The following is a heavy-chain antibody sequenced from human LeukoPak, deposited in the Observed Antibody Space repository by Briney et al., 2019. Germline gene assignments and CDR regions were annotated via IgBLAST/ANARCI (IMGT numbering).Heavy chain of an antibody. CDR3: ARVLRRFLEWTFDY. D-gene: IGHD3-3*01. CDR2: INPNSGGT. J-gene: IGHJ4*02. V-gene: IGHV1-2*06. Sequence: ASVKVSCKVSGYTFTELSMHWVRQAPGQGLEWMGRINPNSGGTNYAQKFQGRVTMTRDTSISTAYMELSRLRSDDTAVYYCARVLRRFLEWTFDYWGQGTLVTVSS. CDR1: GYTFTELS.